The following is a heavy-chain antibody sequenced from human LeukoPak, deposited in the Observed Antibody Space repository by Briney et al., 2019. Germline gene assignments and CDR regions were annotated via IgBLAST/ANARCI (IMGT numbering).Heavy chain of an antibody. Sequence: SETLSHTCAVSGSSINSDYYWGWIRQPPGKGLEWIGSIYHSGTTNYNPSLKSRVTISVDTSKNQFSLKLNSVTAADTAIYYCARALGRNWFDTWGQRTLVTVSP. CDR3: ARALGRNWFDT. CDR1: GSSINSDYY. V-gene: IGHV4-38-2*01. CDR2: IYHSGTT. D-gene: IGHD7-27*01. J-gene: IGHJ5*02.